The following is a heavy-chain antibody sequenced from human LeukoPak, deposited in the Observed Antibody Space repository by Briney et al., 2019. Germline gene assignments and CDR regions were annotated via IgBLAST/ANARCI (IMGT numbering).Heavy chain of an antibody. CDR2: IYHSGST. Sequence: SETLSLTCTVSGYSISSGYYRGWIRQPPGQGLEWIGSIYHSGSTYYNPSLKSRVTISVDTSKNQFSLKLSSVTAADTAVYYCARLPVYYYGSGSYSSYYFDYWGQGTLVTVSS. CDR3: ARLPVYYYGSGSYSSYYFDY. CDR1: GYSISSGYY. D-gene: IGHD3-10*01. J-gene: IGHJ4*02. V-gene: IGHV4-38-2*02.